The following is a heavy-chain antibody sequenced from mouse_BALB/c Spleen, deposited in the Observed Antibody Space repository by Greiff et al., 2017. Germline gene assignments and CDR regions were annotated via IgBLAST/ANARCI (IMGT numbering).Heavy chain of an antibody. J-gene: IGHJ3*01. CDR3: TRDRGVVTTRDWFAY. CDR1: GFTFSSYT. Sequence: EVQLMESGGGLVKPGGSLKLSCAASGFTFSSYTMSWVRQTPEKRLEWVATISSGGSYTYYPDSVKGRFTISRDNDKNTLYLQMSSLKSEDTAMYYCTRDRGVVTTRDWFAYWGQGTLVTVSA. V-gene: IGHV5-6-4*01. D-gene: IGHD2-2*01. CDR2: ISSGGSYT.